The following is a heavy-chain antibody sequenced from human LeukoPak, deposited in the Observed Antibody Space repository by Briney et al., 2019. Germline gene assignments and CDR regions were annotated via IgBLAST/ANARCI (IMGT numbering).Heavy chain of an antibody. CDR1: GGSTSSGDYY. CDR2: IYYTGST. Sequence: SETLSLTCTVSGGSTSSGDYYWSWIRQHPGKGLEWIGYIYYTGSTYYNPSLRSRVTISVDTSKNHFSLKLSSVTAADTAVYYCARDFYYDSGGSRVDTFDIWGQGALVTVSS. CDR3: ARDFYYDSGGSRVDTFDI. D-gene: IGHD3-22*01. V-gene: IGHV4-31*03. J-gene: IGHJ3*02.